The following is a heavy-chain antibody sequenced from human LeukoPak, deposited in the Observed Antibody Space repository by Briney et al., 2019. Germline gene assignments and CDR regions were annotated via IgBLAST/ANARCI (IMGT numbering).Heavy chain of an antibody. CDR3: ARLGMRPESLGPYWFDP. V-gene: IGHV4-34*01. D-gene: IGHD6-13*01. J-gene: IGHJ5*02. CDR1: GGSFSGYY. CDR2: IYYSGST. Sequence: SETLSPTGAVYGGSFSGYYWGWIRPPPGKGLGWLGGIYYSGSTYYNPSLKSRVTISVDTSKNQFSLKLSSVTAADTAVYYCARLGMRPESLGPYWFDPWGQGTLVTVSS.